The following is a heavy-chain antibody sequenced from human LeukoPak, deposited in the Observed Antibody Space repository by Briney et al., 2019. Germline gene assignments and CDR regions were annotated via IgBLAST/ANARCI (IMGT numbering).Heavy chain of an antibody. J-gene: IGHJ4*02. CDR3: ARTGKGGSYSDY. CDR1: GFTVSSNY. V-gene: IGHV3-53*01. D-gene: IGHD1-26*01. CDR2: IYGGGST. Sequence: GGSLRLSCAASGFTVSSNYMSWVRQAPGKGLEWVSVIYGGGSTYYADSVKGRFTISRDNSKNTLFLQMNSLRAEDTAVYYCARTGKGGSYSDYWGQGTLVTVSS.